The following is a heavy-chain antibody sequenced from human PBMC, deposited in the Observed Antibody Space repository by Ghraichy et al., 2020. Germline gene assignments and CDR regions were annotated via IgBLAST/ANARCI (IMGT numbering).Heavy chain of an antibody. CDR2: ISGYNGNT. J-gene: IGHJ4*02. CDR3: VRWSRGLKGWGRGPQPDY. Sequence: ASVQVSCKASGFTFSTYGLSWVRQAPGQGLDWMGWISGYNGNTSYAQKFQGRLTMTTDTGTSTAYMELRSLRFDDTAMYYCVRWSRGLKGWGRGPQPDYWGQGTLVTVSS. D-gene: IGHD3-16*01. V-gene: IGHV1-18*01. CDR1: GFTFSTYG.